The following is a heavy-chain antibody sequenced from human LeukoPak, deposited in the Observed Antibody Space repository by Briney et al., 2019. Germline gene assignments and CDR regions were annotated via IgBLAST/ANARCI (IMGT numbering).Heavy chain of an antibody. Sequence: SETLSLTCTVSGGSISGYYWSWIRQPPGKGLEWIGYIYYSGSTNYNPSLKSRVTISVDRFKNHFSLKLKSVTAADTAVYYCARGFWSGYYNSNWFDPWGQGTLVTVSS. CDR1: GGSISGYY. D-gene: IGHD3-3*01. V-gene: IGHV4-59*12. CDR2: IYYSGST. CDR3: ARGFWSGYYNSNWFDP. J-gene: IGHJ5*02.